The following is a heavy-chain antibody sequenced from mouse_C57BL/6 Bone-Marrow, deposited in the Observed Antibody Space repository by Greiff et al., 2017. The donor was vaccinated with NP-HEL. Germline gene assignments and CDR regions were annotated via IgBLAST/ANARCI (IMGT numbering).Heavy chain of an antibody. CDR3: ARSYYGNFLDY. J-gene: IGHJ2*01. D-gene: IGHD2-10*01. Sequence: QVQLQQPGAELVRPGSSVKLSCKASGYTFTSYWMHWVKQRPIQGLEWIGNIDPSDSETHYNQKFKDKATLTVDKSSSTAYMQLSSLTSEDSAVDYCARSYYGNFLDYWGQGTTLTVSS. CDR2: IDPSDSET. CDR1: GYTFTSYW. V-gene: IGHV1-52*01.